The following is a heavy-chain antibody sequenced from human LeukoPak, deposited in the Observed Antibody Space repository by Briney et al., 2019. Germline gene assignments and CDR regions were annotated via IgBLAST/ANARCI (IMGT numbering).Heavy chain of an antibody. Sequence: GGSLRLSCAASGFPFSSYWMSWVRQALEKGLEWVANIKPDGSEKSYVDSVKGRFTISRDNAKNSLYLQMNSLRAEDTAVYYCARGQMAGYWGQGTLVTVSS. D-gene: IGHD5-24*01. CDR2: IKPDGSEK. CDR3: ARGQMAGY. V-gene: IGHV3-7*05. CDR1: GFPFSSYW. J-gene: IGHJ4*02.